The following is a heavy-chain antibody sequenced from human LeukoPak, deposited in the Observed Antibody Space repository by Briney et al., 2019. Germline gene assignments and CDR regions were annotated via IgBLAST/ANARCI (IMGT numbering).Heavy chain of an antibody. V-gene: IGHV3-21*01. CDR2: ISSSSSYI. J-gene: IGHJ3*02. D-gene: IGHD3-16*01. Sequence: GGSLRLSCAASGFTFSSYSMNWVRQAPGKGLEWVSSISSSSSYIYYVDSVKGRFTISRDNGKNSLYLQMNSLRAEDTAVYYCARVGGVMGANDGFDIWGQGTMVAVFS. CDR3: ARVGGVMGANDGFDI. CDR1: GFTFSSYS.